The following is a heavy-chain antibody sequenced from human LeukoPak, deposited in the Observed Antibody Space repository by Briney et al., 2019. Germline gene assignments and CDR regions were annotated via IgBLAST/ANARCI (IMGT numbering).Heavy chain of an antibody. V-gene: IGHV3-7*05. D-gene: IGHD1-20*01. CDR3: ASSNWNYYNY. CDR1: GFTFSSYW. CDR2: IKQDGSEK. Sequence: PGGSLRLSCAASGFTFSSYWMSWVRQAPGKGLEWVANIKQDGSEKYYADSVEGRFTISRDNAKNSLYLQMNSLRAEDTAVYYCASSNWNYYNYWGQGTLVTVSS. J-gene: IGHJ4*02.